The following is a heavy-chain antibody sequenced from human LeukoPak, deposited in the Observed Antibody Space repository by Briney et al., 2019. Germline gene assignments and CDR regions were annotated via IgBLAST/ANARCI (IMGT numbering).Heavy chain of an antibody. CDR1: GFTFSSYA. D-gene: IGHD3-22*01. J-gene: IGHJ1*01. Sequence: GGSLRLSCAASGFTFSSYAMSWVRQAPGKGLEWVSAISGSGGSTYYADSVKGRFTISRDNSKNTLYLQMNSLRDEDTAVYYCAKDSSYYDSSGYYISEYFQHWGQGTLVTVSS. CDR2: ISGSGGST. CDR3: AKDSSYYDSSGYYISEYFQH. V-gene: IGHV3-23*01.